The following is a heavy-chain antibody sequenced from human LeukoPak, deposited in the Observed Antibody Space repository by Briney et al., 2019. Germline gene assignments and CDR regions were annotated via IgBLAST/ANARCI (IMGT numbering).Heavy chain of an antibody. CDR1: GGTFSSYA. Sequence: SVKVSCKASGGTFSSYAISWVRQAPGQGLEWMGRIIPILGIANYAQKFQGRVTITADKSTSTAYMELSSLRSEDTAVYYCARDGEDGYSGYDYNWFDPWGQGTLVTVSS. CDR3: ARDGEDGYSGYDYNWFDP. J-gene: IGHJ5*02. CDR2: IIPILGIA. V-gene: IGHV1-69*04. D-gene: IGHD5-12*01.